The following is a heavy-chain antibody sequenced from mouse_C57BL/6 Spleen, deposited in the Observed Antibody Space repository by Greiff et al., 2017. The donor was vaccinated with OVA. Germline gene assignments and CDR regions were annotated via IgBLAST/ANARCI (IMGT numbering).Heavy chain of an antibody. D-gene: IGHD1-1*01. J-gene: IGHJ3*01. CDR3: ARGGYGSSYGFAY. V-gene: IGHV14-3*01. Sequence: EVKLQESVAELVRPGASVKLSCTASGFNIKNTYMHWVKQRPEQGLEWIGRIDPANGNTKYAPKLQGKATITADTSSNTAYLQLSSLPSEDTALYYCARGGYGSSYGFAYWGQGTLVTVSA. CDR2: IDPANGNT. CDR1: GFNIKNTY.